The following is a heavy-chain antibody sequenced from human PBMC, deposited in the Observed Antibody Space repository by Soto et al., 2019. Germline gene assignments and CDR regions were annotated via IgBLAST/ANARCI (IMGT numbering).Heavy chain of an antibody. CDR1: GFTFSSYA. V-gene: IGHV3-30-3*01. CDR3: GRELRFLEWLPYNYYYYGMDV. J-gene: IGHJ6*02. Sequence: QVQLVESGGGVVQPGRSLRLSCAASGFTFSSYAMHWVRQAPGKGLEWVAVISYDGSNKYYADSVKGRFTISRDNSKNTLYLQMNSPRAEDTAVYYCGRELRFLEWLPYNYYYYGMDVWGQGTTVTVSS. CDR2: ISYDGSNK. D-gene: IGHD3-3*01.